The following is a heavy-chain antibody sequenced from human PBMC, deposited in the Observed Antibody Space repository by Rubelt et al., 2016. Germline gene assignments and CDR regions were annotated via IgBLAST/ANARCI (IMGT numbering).Heavy chain of an antibody. Sequence: QLQLQESGPGLVKPSETLSLSCTVSGGSISSIIYYWGWIRQPPGKGLEWIGSIYYSGSTYYNPSLKSRVTLSVDTSKNQFSLKLSSVTAADTAVYYCAGGPNMYYFDYWGQGVLVTVSS. V-gene: IGHV4-39*01. CDR1: GGSISSIIYY. CDR3: AGGPNMYYFDY. J-gene: IGHJ4*02. CDR2: IYYSGST. D-gene: IGHD1/OR15-1a*01.